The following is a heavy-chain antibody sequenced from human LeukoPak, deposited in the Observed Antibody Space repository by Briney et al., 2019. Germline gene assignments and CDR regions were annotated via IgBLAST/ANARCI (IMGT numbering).Heavy chain of an antibody. D-gene: IGHD3-10*01. V-gene: IGHV1-2*02. CDR3: ARGAMVRGVTAQDAVDI. CDR2: INPNSGGT. CDR1: GYTFTGYY. Sequence: GASVKVSCKASGYTFTGYYMHWVRQAPGQGFERMGWINPNSGGTNYAQKFQGRVTMTRDTSISTAYMELSRLRSDDTAVYYCARGAMVRGVTAQDAVDIWGQGTMVTVSS. J-gene: IGHJ3*02.